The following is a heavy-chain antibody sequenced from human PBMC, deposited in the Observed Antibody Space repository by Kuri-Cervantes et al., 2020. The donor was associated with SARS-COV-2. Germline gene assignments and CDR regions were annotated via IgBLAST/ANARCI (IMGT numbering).Heavy chain of an antibody. J-gene: IGHJ6*03. CDR1: GYSISSGYY. D-gene: IGHD3-22*01. Sequence: SQTVSLTCAVSGYSISSGYYWGWIRQPPGKGLEWIGSIYRSGSTYYNPSLKSGVTISVDTSKNQFSLKLSSVTAADSAVYYCARSGYYSRGVTYYYMDVWDKGTTVTVSS. CDR2: IYRSGST. V-gene: IGHV4-38-2*01. CDR3: ARSGYYSRGVTYYYMDV.